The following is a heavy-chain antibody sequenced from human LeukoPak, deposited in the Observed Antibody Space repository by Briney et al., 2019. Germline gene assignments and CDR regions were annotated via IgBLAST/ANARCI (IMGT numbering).Heavy chain of an antibody. D-gene: IGHD6-19*01. Sequence: SETLSLTCAVSGGSISSHFWGWIRQPPGKGLEWIVYIYYSGNTNYNSSLNSRVTISVDTSQNHFSLKVRSVTAADTAVYYCTGRRGAVDPFDYWGQGTLVTVSS. V-gene: IGHV4-59*11. CDR3: TGRRGAVDPFDY. CDR1: GGSISSHF. CDR2: IYYSGNT. J-gene: IGHJ4*02.